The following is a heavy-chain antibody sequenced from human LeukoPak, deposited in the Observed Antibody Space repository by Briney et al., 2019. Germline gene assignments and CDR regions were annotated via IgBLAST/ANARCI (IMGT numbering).Heavy chain of an antibody. Sequence: GGSLRLSCVGTGFTFSTYRMNWVRQAPGKGLEWVSSISISSSYIYYADSVKGRFTISRDNAKKSLYLQMNSLRAEDTAVYYCARHGGYCSGGGCYGDAFNIWGQGTMVTVSS. CDR3: ARHGGYCSGGGCYGDAFNI. D-gene: IGHD2-15*01. CDR1: GFTFSTYR. V-gene: IGHV3-21*01. J-gene: IGHJ3*02. CDR2: ISISSSYI.